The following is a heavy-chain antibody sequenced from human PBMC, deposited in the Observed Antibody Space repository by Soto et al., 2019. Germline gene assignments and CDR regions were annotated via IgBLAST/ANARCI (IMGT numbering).Heavy chain of an antibody. D-gene: IGHD3-3*01. J-gene: IGHJ4*02. CDR2: IWYDGSNK. CDR1: GFTFSSYG. V-gene: IGHV3-33*01. Sequence: PGGSLRLSCAASGFTFSSYGMHWVRQAPGKGLEWVAVIWYDGSNKYYADSVKGRFTISRDNSKNTLYLQMNSLRAEDTAVYYCARVFISARKYDFWSGYYSGYFDYWGQGTLVTVSS. CDR3: ARVFISARKYDFWSGYYSGYFDY.